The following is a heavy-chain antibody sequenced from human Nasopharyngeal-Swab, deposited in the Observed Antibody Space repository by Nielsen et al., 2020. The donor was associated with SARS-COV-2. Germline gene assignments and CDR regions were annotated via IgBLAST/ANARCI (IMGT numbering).Heavy chain of an antibody. CDR2: IYYSGST. Sequence: SETLSLTCTVSGGSISSSSYYWGWIRQPPGKGLEWIGSIYYSGSTYYNPSLKSRVTISVDRSKNQFSLKLSSVTAADTAVYYCARGGMIVVVRFDYWGQGTLVTVSS. J-gene: IGHJ4*02. CDR1: GGSISSSSYY. D-gene: IGHD3-22*01. V-gene: IGHV4-39*07. CDR3: ARGGMIVVVRFDY.